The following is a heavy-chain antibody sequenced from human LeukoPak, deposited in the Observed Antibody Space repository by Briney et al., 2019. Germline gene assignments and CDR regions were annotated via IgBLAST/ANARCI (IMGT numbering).Heavy chain of an antibody. J-gene: IGHJ4*02. Sequence: ASVKVSCKASGYTFTSYGISWVRQAPGQGLEWMGWISAYNGNTNYPQKLQRRVAMTTDTSTSAAYMELRSLRSDDTAVYYCARAWGGSGYYLSYFDYWGQGTLVTVAS. CDR3: ARAWGGSGYYLSYFDY. CDR2: ISAYNGNT. D-gene: IGHD3-22*01. V-gene: IGHV1-18*01. CDR1: GYTFTSYG.